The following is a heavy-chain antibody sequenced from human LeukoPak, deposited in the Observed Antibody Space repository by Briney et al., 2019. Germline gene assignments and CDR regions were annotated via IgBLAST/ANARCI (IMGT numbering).Heavy chain of an antibody. CDR1: GGSISSYY. V-gene: IGHV4-4*07. D-gene: IGHD6-13*01. J-gene: IGHJ5*02. Sequence: SETLSLTCTVSGGSISSYYWSWIRQPAGKGLEWIGRIYTSGSTNYNPSLKSRVTMSVDTSKNQFSLKLSSVTAADTAVYYCAGHTPGYSRPLGFDPWGQGTLVTVSS. CDR2: IYTSGST. CDR3: AGHTPGYSRPLGFDP.